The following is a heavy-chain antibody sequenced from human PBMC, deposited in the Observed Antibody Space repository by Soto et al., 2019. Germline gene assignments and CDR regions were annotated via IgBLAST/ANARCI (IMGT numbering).Heavy chain of an antibody. CDR3: ARDLDWFDP. Sequence: PSLTCTVSGGSISSYYWSWIRQPPGKGLEWIGYIYYSGSTNYNPSLKSRVTISVDTSKNQFSLKLSSVTAADTAVYYCARDLDWFDPWGQGTLVTVSS. CDR2: IYYSGST. J-gene: IGHJ5*02. V-gene: IGHV4-59*01. CDR1: GGSISSYY.